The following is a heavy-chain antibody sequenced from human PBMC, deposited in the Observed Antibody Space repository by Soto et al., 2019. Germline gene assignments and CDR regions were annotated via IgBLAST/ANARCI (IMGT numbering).Heavy chain of an antibody. CDR2: INPNSGGT. CDR1: GYTLTGYY. CDR3: ARLTPHYYDSSWI. D-gene: IGHD3-22*01. V-gene: IGHV1-2*02. Sequence: ASVKGSIKASGYTLTGYYMHWVRQAPGQGLEWMGWINPNSGGTNYAQKFQGRVTMTRDTSISTAYMELSRLRSDDTAVYYCARLTPHYYDSSWIWGQESLVTVSS. J-gene: IGHJ4*02.